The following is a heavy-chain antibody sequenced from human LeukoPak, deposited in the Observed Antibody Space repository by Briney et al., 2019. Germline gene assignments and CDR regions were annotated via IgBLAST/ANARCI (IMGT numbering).Heavy chain of an antibody. V-gene: IGHV4-59*03. D-gene: IGHD3-16*01. CDR3: ARLHASRAEEFDP. J-gene: IGHJ5*02. Sequence: PSETLSLTCSVSGGSISGYYWSWIRQPPRKGLEWIGYIYSSGSASYNPSLISRVTILVDTSKNQFSLTLTSVTAADTAVYYCARLHASRAEEFDPWGQGTLVTVSS. CDR2: IYSSGSA. CDR1: GGSISGYY.